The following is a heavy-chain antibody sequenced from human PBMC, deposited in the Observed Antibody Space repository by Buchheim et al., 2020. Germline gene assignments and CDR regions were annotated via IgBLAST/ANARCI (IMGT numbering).Heavy chain of an antibody. D-gene: IGHD3-9*01. J-gene: IGHJ4*02. CDR1: GGSFSGYY. Sequence: QVQLQQWGAGLLKPSETLSLTCAVYGGSFSGYYWSWIRQPPGKGLEWIGEINHSGSTNYNPSLKSRVTISVETPKNQFSLKLSSVTAADTAVYYCARSTPRLTRHHFDYWGQGTL. V-gene: IGHV4-34*01. CDR2: INHSGST. CDR3: ARSTPRLTRHHFDY.